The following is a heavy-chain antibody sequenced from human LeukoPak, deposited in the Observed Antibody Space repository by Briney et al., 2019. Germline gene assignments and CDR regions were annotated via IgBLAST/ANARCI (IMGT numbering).Heavy chain of an antibody. CDR1: GFTFSSYA. J-gene: IGHJ5*02. D-gene: IGHD2-2*01. CDR3: AKDRRSTTSCYEGNWFDP. Sequence: GGSLRLSCAASGFTFSSYAMSWVRQAPGKGLEWVSAISGSGGSTYYADSVKGRFTISRDNSKNTLYLQLNSLRAEDTAVYYCAKDRRSTTSCYEGNWFDPWGQGTLVTVSS. V-gene: IGHV3-23*01. CDR2: ISGSGGST.